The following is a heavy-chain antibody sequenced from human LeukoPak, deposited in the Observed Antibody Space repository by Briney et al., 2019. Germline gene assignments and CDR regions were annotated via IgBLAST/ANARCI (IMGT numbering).Heavy chain of an antibody. CDR3: ARVHGPIRFSAFDI. CDR1: GGSFSGYY. CDR2: INHSGGT. Sequence: SETLSLTCAVYGGSFSGYYWSWIRQPPGKGLEWIGEINHSGGTNYNPSLKSRVTISVDTSKNQFSLKLSSVTAADTAVYYCARVHGPIRFSAFDIWGQGTMVTVSS. J-gene: IGHJ3*02. V-gene: IGHV4-34*01. D-gene: IGHD3-10*01.